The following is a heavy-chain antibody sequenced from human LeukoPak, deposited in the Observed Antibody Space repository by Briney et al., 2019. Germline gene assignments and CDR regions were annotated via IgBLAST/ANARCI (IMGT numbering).Heavy chain of an antibody. D-gene: IGHD3-22*01. CDR2: ICHSEST. V-gene: IGHV4-30-2*01. Sequence: SETLSLTCAVSGGSISSGGYSWSWIRQPPGTGLEWIGYICHSESTYYNPSLKSRVTISVDRSKNQFSLKLSSVTAADTAVYYCARGTYYYDSSGYFNDAFDIWGQGTMVT. CDR1: GGSISSGGYS. J-gene: IGHJ3*02. CDR3: ARGTYYYDSSGYFNDAFDI.